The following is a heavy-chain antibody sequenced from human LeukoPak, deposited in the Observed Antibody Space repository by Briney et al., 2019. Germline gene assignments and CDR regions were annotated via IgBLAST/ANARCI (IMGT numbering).Heavy chain of an antibody. V-gene: IGHV4-39*07. J-gene: IGHJ4*02. CDR3: ARLGLWSMVQLFDY. D-gene: IGHD2-8*01. Sequence: SETLSLTCTVSGGSISSSSYYWGWIRQPPGKGLEWIGEINHSGITNYNPSLKSRVTISVDTSKNQFSLKLSSVTAADTAVYYCARLGLWSMVQLFDYWGQGTLVTVSS. CDR1: GGSISSSSYY. CDR2: INHSGIT.